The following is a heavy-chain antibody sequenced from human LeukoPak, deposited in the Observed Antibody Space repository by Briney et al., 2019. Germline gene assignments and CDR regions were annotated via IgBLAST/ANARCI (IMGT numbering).Heavy chain of an antibody. CDR2: IYSSGST. Sequence: SETLSLTCTVSGVSISTYYWSWIRQPPGKGLEWIGSIYSSGSTYYNASLQSRVTISIETSKNQISLRLNSVTAADTAIYYCAKSGGYGLIDYWGQGTLVTVSS. CDR1: GVSISTYY. CDR3: AKSGGYGLIDY. V-gene: IGHV4-59*04. J-gene: IGHJ4*02. D-gene: IGHD1-26*01.